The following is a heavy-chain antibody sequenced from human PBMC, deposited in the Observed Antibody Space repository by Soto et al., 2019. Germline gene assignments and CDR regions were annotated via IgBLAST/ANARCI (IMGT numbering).Heavy chain of an antibody. CDR3: ARLGHKIIEGGIIAMSGPDT. CDR1: GFTFHSYT. CDR2: INRNGDTT. J-gene: IGHJ5*02. D-gene: IGHD6-19*01. Sequence: GGSLRLSCAASGFTFHSYTMHWVRQAPGKGLEWVSLINRNGDTTYYADSVKGRFTSSRDNSKNSLYLQMNRLRTEDTAFYYSARLGHKIIEGGIIAMSGPDTWGQGTLVTVSS. V-gene: IGHV3-43*01.